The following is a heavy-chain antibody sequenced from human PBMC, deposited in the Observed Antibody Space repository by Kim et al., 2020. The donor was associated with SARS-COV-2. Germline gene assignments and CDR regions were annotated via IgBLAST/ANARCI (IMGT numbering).Heavy chain of an antibody. V-gene: IGHV3-23*01. Sequence: SVKGRFTISIDNPNNTLYLQMNSLRSEDTAVYYCARVPQGGGGIGDYFDYWGQGTLVTVST. D-gene: IGHD3-16*01. J-gene: IGHJ4*02. CDR3: ARVPQGGGGIGDYFDY.